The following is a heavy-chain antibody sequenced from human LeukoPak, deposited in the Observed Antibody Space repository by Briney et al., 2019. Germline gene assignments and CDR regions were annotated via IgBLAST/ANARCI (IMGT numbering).Heavy chain of an antibody. J-gene: IGHJ1*01. CDR2: ISGSGGST. V-gene: IGHV3-23*01. Sequence: GGSLRLSCAASGFTFSSYAMSWVRQAPGKGLEWVSAISGSGGSTYYADSVKGRFTISGDNSKNTLYLQMNGLRAEDTAVYYCAKDDDSDPGYFQHWGQGTLVTVSS. D-gene: IGHD3-22*01. CDR1: GFTFSSYA. CDR3: AKDDDSDPGYFQH.